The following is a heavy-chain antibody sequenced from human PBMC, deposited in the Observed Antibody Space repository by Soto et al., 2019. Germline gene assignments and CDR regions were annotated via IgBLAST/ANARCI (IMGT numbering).Heavy chain of an antibody. V-gene: IGHV3-23*01. J-gene: IGHJ4*01. CDR3: AKDGGYGSGSYYADY. CDR1: GFTFSSYA. Sequence: EVQLLESGGGLVQPGGSLRLSCAASGFTFSSYAMSWVRQAPGKGLEWVSTTSSSGGSTYYADSVKGRFTISRDNSKNTFYLQMNSLRAEDMAVYYCAKDGGYGSGSYYADYWGHGTRVTVSS. D-gene: IGHD3-10*01. CDR2: TSSSGGST.